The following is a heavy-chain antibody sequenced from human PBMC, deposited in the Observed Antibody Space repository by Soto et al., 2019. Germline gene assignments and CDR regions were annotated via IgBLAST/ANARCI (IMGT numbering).Heavy chain of an antibody. CDR1: GFSCIYYL. V-gene: IGHV3-7*01. Sequence: PGGSHRPSSVGSGFSCIYYLMIWVRQAPGKGLEWVANMKQDGSEKYLVDSVKGRFTISRDNAKNSVYLQMNSLRAEDTAVYYCARDKAFGYWGQGTPVTVSS. CDR2: MKQDGSEK. J-gene: IGHJ4*02. CDR3: ARDKAFGY.